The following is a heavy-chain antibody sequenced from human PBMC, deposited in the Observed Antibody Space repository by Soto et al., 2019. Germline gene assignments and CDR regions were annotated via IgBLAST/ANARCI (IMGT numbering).Heavy chain of an antibody. CDR3: TSKFGQVFADAFDI. Sequence: PSETLSLTCTVSGGSISSSSYYWGWIRQPPGKGLEWIGEIYHSGSTINNPSHQSRVTLSVDKSKNEFALKMSSVTDADTAVYYCTSKFGQVFADAFDIWGQGTMVTVSS. D-gene: IGHD1-20*01. CDR1: GGSISSSSYY. CDR2: IYHSGST. V-gene: IGHV4-39*06. J-gene: IGHJ3*02.